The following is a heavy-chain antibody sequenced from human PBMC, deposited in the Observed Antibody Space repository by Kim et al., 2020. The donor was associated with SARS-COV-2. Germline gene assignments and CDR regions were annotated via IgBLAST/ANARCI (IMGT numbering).Heavy chain of an antibody. D-gene: IGHD3-10*01. CDR3: AKDRVRGVVVLPYGMDV. V-gene: IGHV3-30*02. J-gene: IGHJ6*02. Sequence: SVKGRLPISRDNSKNTLYLQMNGLGAEDTAVYYCAKDRVRGVVVLPYGMDVWGQGTTVTVSS.